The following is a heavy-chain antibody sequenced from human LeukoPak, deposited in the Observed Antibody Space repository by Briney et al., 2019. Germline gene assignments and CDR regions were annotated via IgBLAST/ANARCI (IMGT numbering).Heavy chain of an antibody. CDR2: IYYSGST. CDR3: AKTVTAIAPWYFDY. CDR1: GGAITSSSYY. J-gene: IGHJ4*02. Sequence: SETLSLTCNVSGGAITSSSYYWGWIRQPQGKALEWIGSIYYSGSTYYNPSLKSRVTISVDTSKNQFSLKLSSVTAADTAVYYCAKTVTAIAPWYFDYWGQGTLVTVSS. D-gene: IGHD2-21*02. V-gene: IGHV4-39*01.